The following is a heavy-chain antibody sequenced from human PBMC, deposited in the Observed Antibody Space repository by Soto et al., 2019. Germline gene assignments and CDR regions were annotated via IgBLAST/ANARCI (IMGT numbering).Heavy chain of an antibody. D-gene: IGHD6-19*01. J-gene: IGHJ4*02. CDR2: ISAYNGNT. V-gene: IGHV1-18*01. CDR1: GYTFTTNG. Sequence: ASVKVSCKASGYTFTTNGITSVRQAPGQEVEWMGWISAYNGNTNYAQKLQGRVTMTTDTSTSTAYMELRSLGSDDTAVFYCARVGYGLAVAGNFDYWGQGTLVTVSS. CDR3: ARVGYGLAVAGNFDY.